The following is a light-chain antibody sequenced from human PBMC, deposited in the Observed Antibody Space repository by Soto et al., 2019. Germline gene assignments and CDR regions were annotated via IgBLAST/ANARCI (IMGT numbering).Light chain of an antibody. J-gene: IGKJ4*01. CDR2: EVS. CDR3: QQRDSWPLT. V-gene: IGKV3-11*01. Sequence: ENVLTQSPATLALSPGEGATLSCRASESVGSDLAWDQQKPGQPPRLLIYEVSGRATGVPARFSGSGSWTDFTLTISSLEPEDFAVYYCQQRDSWPLTFGGGTKVESK. CDR1: ESVGSD.